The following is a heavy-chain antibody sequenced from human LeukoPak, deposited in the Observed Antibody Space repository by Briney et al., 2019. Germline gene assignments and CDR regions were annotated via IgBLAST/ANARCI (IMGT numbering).Heavy chain of an antibody. CDR1: GYTFTSYG. Sequence: ASVTVSCKASGYTFTSYGMSWVRQAPGQGLEWMGWISAYNGNTNYAQKLQGRVTMTTDTSTSTAYMELRSLRSDDTAVYYCARGDSSGYWTAYYYYYGMDVWGQGTTVTVSS. CDR2: ISAYNGNT. J-gene: IGHJ6*02. D-gene: IGHD3-22*01. V-gene: IGHV1-18*01. CDR3: ARGDSSGYWTAYYYYYGMDV.